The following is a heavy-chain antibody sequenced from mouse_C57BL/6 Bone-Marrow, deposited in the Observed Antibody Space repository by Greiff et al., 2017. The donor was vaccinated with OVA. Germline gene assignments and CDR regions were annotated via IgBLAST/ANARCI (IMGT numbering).Heavy chain of an antibody. CDR3: ARGIYYYGSSYVDFDV. D-gene: IGHD1-1*01. V-gene: IGHV1-69*01. J-gene: IGHJ1*03. Sequence: VQLQQPGAELVMPGASVKLSCKASGYTFTSYWMHWVKQRPGQGLEWIGEIDPSASYTNYNQKFKGKSTLTVDKSSSTAYMQLSSLTSEDSAVYYCARGIYYYGSSYVDFDVWGTGTTVTVSS. CDR1: GYTFTSYW. CDR2: IDPSASYT.